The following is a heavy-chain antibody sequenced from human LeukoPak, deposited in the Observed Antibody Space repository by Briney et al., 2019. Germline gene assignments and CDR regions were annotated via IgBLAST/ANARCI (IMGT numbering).Heavy chain of an antibody. CDR3: ASNSWYEAYYYYGMDV. Sequence: ASVKVSCKASGYTFTGYYMHWVRQAPGQGLEWMGWINPNSGGTNYAQKFQGRVTMTRDTSISTAYMELSRLRSDDTAVYYCASNSWYEAYYYYGMDVWGQGTTVTVSS. J-gene: IGHJ6*02. V-gene: IGHV1-2*02. CDR2: INPNSGGT. CDR1: GYTFTGYY. D-gene: IGHD6-13*01.